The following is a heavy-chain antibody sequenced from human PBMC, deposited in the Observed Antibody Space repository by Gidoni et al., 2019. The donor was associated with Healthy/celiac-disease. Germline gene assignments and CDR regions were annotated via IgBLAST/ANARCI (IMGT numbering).Heavy chain of an antibody. D-gene: IGHD4-17*01. CDR3: ARDRWGYGDYVFDAFDI. J-gene: IGHJ3*02. CDR2: IYSGGST. V-gene: IGHV3-53*02. CDR1: GFTVSSNY. Sequence: EVQLVETGGGLIPPGGSLRLSCAASGFTVSSNYMSWVRQAPGKGLEWVSVIYSGGSTYYADSVKGRFTISRDNSKNTLYLQMNSLRAEDTSVYYCARDRWGYGDYVFDAFDIWGQGTMVTVSS.